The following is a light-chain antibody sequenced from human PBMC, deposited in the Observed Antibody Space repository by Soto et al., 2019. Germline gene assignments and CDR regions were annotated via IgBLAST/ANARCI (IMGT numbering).Light chain of an antibody. Sequence: AIRMTQSPSSFSASTGDRVTITCRASQGISSYLAWYQQKPGKAPKLLIYAASTLQSGVPSRFSGSGSGTDFTLTVSCLQSEDFATYYCQQYYCYPPTFGQGTKVEIK. CDR3: QQYYCYPPT. J-gene: IGKJ1*01. CDR1: QGISSY. CDR2: AAS. V-gene: IGKV1-8*01.